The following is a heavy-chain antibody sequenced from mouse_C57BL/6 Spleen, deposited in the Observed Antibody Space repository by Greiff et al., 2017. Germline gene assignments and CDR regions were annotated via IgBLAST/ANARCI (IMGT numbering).Heavy chain of an antibody. J-gene: IGHJ3*01. CDR3: ASLDYGSSYGY. D-gene: IGHD1-1*01. Sequence: QVQLQQSGPGLVAPSQSLSITCTVSGFSLTSYAISWVRQPPGKGLEWLGVIWTGGGTNYNSALKSRLSISKDNSKSQIFLKMNSLQTDDTGWYYCASLDYGSSYGYWGQGTLVTVSA. V-gene: IGHV2-9-1*01. CDR1: GFSLTSYA. CDR2: IWTGGGT.